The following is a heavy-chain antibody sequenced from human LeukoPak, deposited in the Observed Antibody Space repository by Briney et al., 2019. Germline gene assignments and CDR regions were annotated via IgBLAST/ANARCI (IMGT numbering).Heavy chain of an antibody. V-gene: IGHV3-15*01. CDR1: GFTFSNAW. CDR2: IKSKTDGGTT. D-gene: IGHD6-13*01. Sequence: GGSLRLSCAASGFTFSNAWMSWVRQAPGKGLEWAGRIKSKTDGGTTDYAAPVKGRFTISRDDSKNTLYLQMNSLKTEDTAVYYCTTTYPARIAAAGKAPYFDYWGQGTLVTVSS. CDR3: TTTYPARIAAAGKAPYFDY. J-gene: IGHJ4*02.